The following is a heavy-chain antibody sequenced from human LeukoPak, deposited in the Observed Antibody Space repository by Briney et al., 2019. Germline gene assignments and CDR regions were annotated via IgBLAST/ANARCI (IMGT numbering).Heavy chain of an antibody. CDR2: INPSGDIT. V-gene: IGHV1-46*01. CDR3: ARDLSRMYSGDLKGTMDV. J-gene: IGHJ6*02. Sequence: ASVKVSRKASGYTFSSYFIHWVRQAPGQGLEWMGMINPSGDITPYAQNFQGRVTMTRDTSTTTVYMELNSLRSEDTAVYYCARDLSRMYSGDLKGTMDVWGQGTTVTVSS. CDR1: GYTFSSYF. D-gene: IGHD6-19*01.